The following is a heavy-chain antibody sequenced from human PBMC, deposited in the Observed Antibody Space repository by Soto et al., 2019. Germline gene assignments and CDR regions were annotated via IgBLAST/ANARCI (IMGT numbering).Heavy chain of an antibody. CDR3: ARDFGVVNAKHAFDI. CDR1: GYTFTSYY. D-gene: IGHD3-16*01. CDR2: INPSGGST. V-gene: IGHV1-46*01. Sequence: SVKVPCEASGYTFTSYYMHWLRQSPEQGLEWMGIINPSGGSTSYAQKFQGRVTMTRDTSTSTVYMELSSLRSEDTAVYYFARDFGVVNAKHAFDILGQGTMVTVAS. J-gene: IGHJ3*02.